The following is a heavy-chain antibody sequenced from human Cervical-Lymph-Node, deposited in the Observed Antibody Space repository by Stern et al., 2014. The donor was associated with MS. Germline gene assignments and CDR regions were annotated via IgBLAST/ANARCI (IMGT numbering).Heavy chain of an antibody. V-gene: IGHV3-30*18. CDR3: AKDLYGGNSGGPVDY. Sequence: QVQLVQSGGGVVQPGRSLRLSCAASGFTFSTYGMHWVRQAPGKGLEWVAVISNDGRYKYYADSVKGRFTISRDNSKNTLFLQMDSLRPEDTAVYYCAKDLYGGNSGGPVDYWGQGTLVTVSS. J-gene: IGHJ4*02. CDR2: ISNDGRYK. CDR1: GFTFSTYG. D-gene: IGHD4-23*01.